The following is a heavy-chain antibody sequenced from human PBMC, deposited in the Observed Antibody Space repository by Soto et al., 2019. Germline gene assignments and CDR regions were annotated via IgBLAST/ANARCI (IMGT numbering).Heavy chain of an antibody. D-gene: IGHD3-16*01. Sequence: EVQLVESGGGLVQPGGSLRLSCAASGFAFNTYDMNWVRQAPGKGLEWVSYISTTTTIYYADSVKGRFTISRDNAKNSLDLQMNSLRDEDTAVYYCARSKLFGGVRFDSWGQGTLVTVSS. CDR1: GFAFNTYD. V-gene: IGHV3-48*02. CDR3: ARSKLFGGVRFDS. CDR2: ISTTTTI. J-gene: IGHJ4*02.